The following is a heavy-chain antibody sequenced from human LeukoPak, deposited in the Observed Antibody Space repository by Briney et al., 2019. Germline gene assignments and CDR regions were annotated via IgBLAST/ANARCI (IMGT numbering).Heavy chain of an antibody. J-gene: IGHJ6*02. V-gene: IGHV3-23*01. CDR3: AKVGAYYYYYGMDV. CDR2: ISGSGGST. CDR1: GFTFSSYA. Sequence: GGSLRLSCAASGFTFSSYAMSWVRQAPGKGLEWVSAISGSGGSTYYAYSVKGRFTISRDNSKNTLYLQVNSLRAEDTAVYYCAKVGAYYYYYGMDVWGQGTTVSVSS. D-gene: IGHD1-26*01.